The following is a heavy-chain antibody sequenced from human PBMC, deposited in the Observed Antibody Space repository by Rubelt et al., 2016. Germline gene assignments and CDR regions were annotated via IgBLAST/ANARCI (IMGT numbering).Heavy chain of an antibody. V-gene: IGHV3-48*01. Sequence: VRQPPGKGLEWVSHISSSSSNIYYADSVKGRFTISRDNAKNSLYLQMNSLTTEDTAVYYCARSVRLVGDAFDIWGQGTMVTVSS. CDR3: ARSVRLVGDAFDI. D-gene: IGHD2-8*02. CDR2: ISSSSSNI. J-gene: IGHJ3*02.